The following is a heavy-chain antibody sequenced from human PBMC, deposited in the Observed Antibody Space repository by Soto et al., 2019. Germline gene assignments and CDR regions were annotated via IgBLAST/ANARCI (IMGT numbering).Heavy chain of an antibody. Sequence: SETLSLTCAVYGGSFSGYYWSWIRQPPGKGLEWIGEINHSGSTNYNPSLKSRVTISVDTSKNQFSLKLSSVTAADTAVYYCARISSDYDSSGYFLPDAFDIWGQGTMVTVSS. J-gene: IGHJ3*02. CDR3: ARISSDYDSSGYFLPDAFDI. V-gene: IGHV4-34*01. D-gene: IGHD3-22*01. CDR1: GGSFSGYY. CDR2: INHSGST.